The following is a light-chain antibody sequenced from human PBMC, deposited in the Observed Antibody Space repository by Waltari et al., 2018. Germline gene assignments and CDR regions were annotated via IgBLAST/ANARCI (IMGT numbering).Light chain of an antibody. CDR2: EVF. CDR3: CSYAGRGTYV. J-gene: IGLJ1*01. CDR1: TSDVGSYDL. Sequence: QSALTQPASVSGSPGQSITISCTGTTSDVGSYDLVPWYQQHPGEPPTPLICEVFKRPTDISSRFSGSKSGSTASLTISGLQPEDEADYYCCSYAGRGTYVFGSGTKVTVL. V-gene: IGLV2-23*02.